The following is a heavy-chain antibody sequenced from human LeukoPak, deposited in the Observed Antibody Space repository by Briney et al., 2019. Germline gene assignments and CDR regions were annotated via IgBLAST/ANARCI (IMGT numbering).Heavy chain of an antibody. J-gene: IGHJ4*02. CDR3: ARDRYGLHY. V-gene: IGHV3-7*01. D-gene: IGHD2-21*01. CDR1: RFVFSNYW. Sequence: PGGSLRLSCAAYRFVFSNYWMSWVRQAPGKGLEWVSNIKQDGSEKNYVDSVKGRFTISRDNARDSLYLQMNSLRAEDTAVYYCARDRYGLHYWGQGTLLTVSS. CDR2: IKQDGSEK.